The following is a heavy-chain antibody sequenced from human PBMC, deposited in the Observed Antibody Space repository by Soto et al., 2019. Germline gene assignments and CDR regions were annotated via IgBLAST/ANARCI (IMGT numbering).Heavy chain of an antibody. CDR3: ARVGAYCGGDCFYYFDY. D-gene: IGHD2-21*02. V-gene: IGHV4-59*01. Sequence: ETLSLTCTVSGGSISSYYWSWIRQPPGKGLEWIGYIYYSGSTNYNPSLKSRVTISVDTSKNQFSLKLSSVTAADTAVYYCARVGAYCGGDCFYYFDYWGQGALVTV. CDR1: GGSISSYY. J-gene: IGHJ4*02. CDR2: IYYSGST.